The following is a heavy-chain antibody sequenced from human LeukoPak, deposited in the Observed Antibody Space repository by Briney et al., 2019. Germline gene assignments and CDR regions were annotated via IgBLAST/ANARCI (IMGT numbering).Heavy chain of an antibody. V-gene: IGHV3-21*01. CDR2: ISSSSSYI. CDR3: ARSVVGAVIFDY. Sequence: KAGGSLRLSCAASGFTFSSYSMNWVRQAPGKGLEWVSSISSSSSYIYYADSVKGRFTISRDNAKNSLYLQMNSLRAEDTAVYYCARSVVGAVIFDYWGQGTLVSVSS. J-gene: IGHJ4*02. D-gene: IGHD1-26*01. CDR1: GFTFSSYS.